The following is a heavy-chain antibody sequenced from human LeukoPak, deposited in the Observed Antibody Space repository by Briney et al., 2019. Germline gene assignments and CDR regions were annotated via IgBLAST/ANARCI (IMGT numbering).Heavy chain of an antibody. V-gene: IGHV3-43D*03. D-gene: IGHD3-10*01. Sequence: GVSLRLSCAASGFTFDDYAMLWVRQAPGKGLEWVSLISWDGGSTYYVDSVKGRFTISRDNSKNFLYLQMNSLRAEDTALYYCAKDDKIRGGRYYYYMDVWGKGTTVTVSS. CDR1: GFTFDDYA. CDR3: AKDDKIRGGRYYYYMDV. J-gene: IGHJ6*03. CDR2: ISWDGGST.